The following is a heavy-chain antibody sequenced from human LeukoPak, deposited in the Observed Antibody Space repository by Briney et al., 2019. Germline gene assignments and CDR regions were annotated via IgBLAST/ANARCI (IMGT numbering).Heavy chain of an antibody. J-gene: IGHJ5*02. CDR3: ASSTVLSPGGLGDWFDP. Sequence: PSETLSLTCTVSGGSTSSSSHYWGWIRQPPGKGLEWIASISYGGNTYYNPSLKSRVTISVDTSKNQFSLKLSSMTAADTAVYYCASSTVLSPGGLGDWFDPWGQGTLVTVSS. V-gene: IGHV4-39*01. D-gene: IGHD4-23*01. CDR2: ISYGGNT. CDR1: GGSTSSSSHY.